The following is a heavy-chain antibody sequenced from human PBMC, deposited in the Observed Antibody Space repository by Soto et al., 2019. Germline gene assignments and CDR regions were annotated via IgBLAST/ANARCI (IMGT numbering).Heavy chain of an antibody. CDR3: ARTPDI. J-gene: IGHJ3*02. V-gene: IGHV4-59*08. CDR2: MHHSGST. Sequence: PSETLSLTCTVSGVSISSHYWSWIRQPPGKGLEWIAYMHHSGSTNYNPSLRSRVTVSIDTSKSQVSLRLSSVTAADTAVYYCARTPDIWGQGIMVTVSS. CDR1: GVSISSHY.